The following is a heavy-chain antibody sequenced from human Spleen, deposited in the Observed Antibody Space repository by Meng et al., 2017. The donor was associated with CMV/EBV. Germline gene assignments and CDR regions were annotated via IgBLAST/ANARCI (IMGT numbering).Heavy chain of an antibody. D-gene: IGHD2-15*01. V-gene: IGHV3-30*04. CDR2: ISSDGSYE. J-gene: IGHJ6*02. CDR3: ARDGSKSRNFYYGMDV. CDR1: GFTFSSYA. Sequence: GGSLRLSCAASGFTFSSYALHWVRQAPGKGLEWVAVISSDGSYEHYGDSVKGRFTISRDNSKSTLLLQMNSLRTEDTAVYYCARDGSKSRNFYYGMDVWGQGTTVTVSS.